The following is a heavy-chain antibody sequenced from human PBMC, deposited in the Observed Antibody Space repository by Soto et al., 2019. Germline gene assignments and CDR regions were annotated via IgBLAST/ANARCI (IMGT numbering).Heavy chain of an antibody. Sequence: PGGSLRLSCAASGFTFSSYSMNWVRQAPGKGLEWVSSISSSSSYIYYADSVKGRFTISRDNAKNSLYLQMNSLRAEDTAVYYCARDGTAEEAYYYYYGMDVWGQGTTVTVSS. V-gene: IGHV3-21*01. J-gene: IGHJ6*02. CDR3: ARDGTAEEAYYYYYGMDV. D-gene: IGHD1-7*01. CDR1: GFTFSSYS. CDR2: ISSSSSYI.